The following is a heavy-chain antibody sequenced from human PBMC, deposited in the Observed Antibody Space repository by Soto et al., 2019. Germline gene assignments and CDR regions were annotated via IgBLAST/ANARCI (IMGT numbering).Heavy chain of an antibody. D-gene: IGHD2-15*01. V-gene: IGHV4-59*08. CDR1: GGSISSYY. CDR3: ARVKCSGGSCYLGY. J-gene: IGHJ4*02. CDR2: IYYSGST. Sequence: PSETLSLTCTVSGGSISSYYWSWIRQPPGKGLEWIGYIYYSGSTNYNPSLKSRVTISVDTSKNQFSLKLGSVTAADTAVYYCARVKCSGGSCYLGYWGQGTLVTVSS.